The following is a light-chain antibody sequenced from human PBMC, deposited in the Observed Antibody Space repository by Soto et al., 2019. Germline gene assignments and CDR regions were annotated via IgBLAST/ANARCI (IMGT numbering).Light chain of an antibody. CDR3: QQYNNWPPIT. V-gene: IGKV3-15*01. CDR1: QSVSSN. Sequence: EIVMTQSPATLSLSPRERATLSCSASQSVSSNLAWYQQKPGQAPRLLIYGPSTRATGIPARFSGSGSGTEFTLTISSLQSEDFAVYYCQQYNNWPPITFGQGTRLEIK. CDR2: GPS. J-gene: IGKJ5*01.